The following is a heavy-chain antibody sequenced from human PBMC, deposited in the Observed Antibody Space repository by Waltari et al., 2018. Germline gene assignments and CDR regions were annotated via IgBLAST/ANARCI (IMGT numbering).Heavy chain of an antibody. CDR3: ARVNPSSSGGYYFDY. J-gene: IGHJ4*02. Sequence: QVQLVQSGAEVKKPGSSVKVSCKASGGTFSSYAISWVRQAPGQGLEWMGGIIPIFGTANYAQKFQGRVTITADESTSTAYIGLSSLRSEDTAVYYCARVNPSSSGGYYFDYWGQGTLVIVSS. CDR1: GGTFSSYA. CDR2: IIPIFGTA. V-gene: IGHV1-69*13. D-gene: IGHD6-13*01.